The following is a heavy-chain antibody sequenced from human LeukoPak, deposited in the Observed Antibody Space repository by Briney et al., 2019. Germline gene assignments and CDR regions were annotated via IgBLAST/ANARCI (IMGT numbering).Heavy chain of an antibody. CDR1: GFIFSNYA. CDR3: AKRPFPSGWYACYFDY. V-gene: IGHV3-23*01. J-gene: IGHJ4*02. CDR2: ISGSGDTT. Sequence: GGSLRLSCTASGFIFSNYAMTWVRQAPGKGLEWVSTISGSGDTTYYADSVKGRFTISRDNSKNALYLQMNSLRAEDTAVYYCAKRPFPSGWYACYFDYWGQGTLVTVSS. D-gene: IGHD6-19*01.